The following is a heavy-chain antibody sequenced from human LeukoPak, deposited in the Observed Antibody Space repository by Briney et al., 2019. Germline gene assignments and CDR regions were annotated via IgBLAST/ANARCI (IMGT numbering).Heavy chain of an antibody. CDR3: ARDEGYCTNDVCLATIGHFDY. V-gene: IGHV1-2*02. D-gene: IGHD2-8*01. J-gene: IGHJ4*02. Sequence: ASVKVSCKASGYTFTGYYMHWVRQAPGQGLEWMGWINPNSGGTNYAQKFQGRVTMTRDTSISAAYMELSRPRSDDTAVYYCARDEGYCTNDVCLATIGHFDYWGQGTLVTVSS. CDR1: GYTFTGYY. CDR2: INPNSGGT.